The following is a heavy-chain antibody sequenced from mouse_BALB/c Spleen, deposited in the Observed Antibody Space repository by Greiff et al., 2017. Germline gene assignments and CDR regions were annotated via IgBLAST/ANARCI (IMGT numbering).Heavy chain of an antibody. J-gene: IGHJ3*01. D-gene: IGHD2-14*01. CDR2: INPSTGYT. V-gene: IGHV1-7*01. CDR1: GYTFTSYW. Sequence: VQRVESGAELAKPGASVKMSCKASGYTFTSYWMHWVKQRPGQGLEWIGYINPSTGYTEYNQKFKDKATLTADKSSSTAYMQLSSLTSEDSAVYYCARGGLGYPFAYWGQGTLVTVSA. CDR3: ARGGLGYPFAY.